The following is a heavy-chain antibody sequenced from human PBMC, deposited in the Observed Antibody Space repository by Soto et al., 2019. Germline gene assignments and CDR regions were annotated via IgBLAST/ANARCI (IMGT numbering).Heavy chain of an antibody. CDR3: ATQGFYRMGV. CDR2: IHHSGAT. J-gene: IGHJ6*02. Sequence: SDTLSLTCAVYGDSITGHNWWSWVRQPPGKGLEWIGEIHHSGATNYNPSLKSRVTISVDKSKNQFSLKLNSVTAADTAMFYCATQGFYRMGVWGRGTTVT. V-gene: IGHV4-4*02. CDR1: GDSITGHNW.